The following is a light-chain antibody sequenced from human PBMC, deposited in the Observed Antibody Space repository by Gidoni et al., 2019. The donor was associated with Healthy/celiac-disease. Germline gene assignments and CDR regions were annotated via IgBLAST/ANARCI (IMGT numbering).Light chain of an antibody. CDR2: AAS. Sequence: IQMTQSPSSPSASVGDRVTIICRASQSISSYLNWYQQKPGKAPMLLIYAASSLQSGVPSRFSGSGSGTDFTLTISSLQPEDFATYYCQQSYSTPFTFGQGTKLEIK. J-gene: IGKJ2*01. V-gene: IGKV1-39*01. CDR1: QSISSY. CDR3: QQSYSTPFT.